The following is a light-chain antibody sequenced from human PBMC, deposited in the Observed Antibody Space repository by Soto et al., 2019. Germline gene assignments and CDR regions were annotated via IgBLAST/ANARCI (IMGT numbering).Light chain of an antibody. Sequence: EIVLTQSPGTLSLSPGERATLSCWASQSVSSSNLAWYQQKPGQASRLLIYAASYRVTGIPDRFSGGGSGTDFTLTISRLEPEDFAVYHCQQYGNSPPTFGQGTKLEIK. CDR3: QQYGNSPPT. CDR2: AAS. V-gene: IGKV3-20*01. J-gene: IGKJ2*01. CDR1: QSVSSSN.